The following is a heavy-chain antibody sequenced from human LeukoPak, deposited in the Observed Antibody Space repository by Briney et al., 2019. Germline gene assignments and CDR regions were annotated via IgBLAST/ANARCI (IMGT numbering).Heavy chain of an antibody. Sequence: SETLSLTCTVSGGSISSSSYYWGWIRQPPGKGLEWIGSIYYSGNTYYNPSLKSRVTISVDTSKNQFSLKLSSVTAADTAVYYCARALDLETGLMGDYWGQGTLVTVSS. J-gene: IGHJ4*02. V-gene: IGHV4-39*01. D-gene: IGHD5-24*01. CDR2: IYYSGNT. CDR1: GGSISSSSYY. CDR3: ARALDLETGLMGDY.